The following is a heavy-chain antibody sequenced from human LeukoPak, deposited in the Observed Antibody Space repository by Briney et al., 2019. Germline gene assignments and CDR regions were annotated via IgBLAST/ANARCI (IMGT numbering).Heavy chain of an antibody. J-gene: IGHJ4*02. V-gene: IGHV4-39*07. CDR2: INHSGST. CDR1: GGSISSISSNNYH. CDR3: ARGGRTYYYDSSGYLRYFDY. D-gene: IGHD3-22*01. Sequence: PSETLSLTCIVSGGSISSISSNNYHWGWIRQPPGKGLEWIGEINHSGSTNYNPSLKSRVTISVDTSKNQFSLKLSSVTAADTAVYCCARGGRTYYYDSSGYLRYFDYWGQGTLVTVSS.